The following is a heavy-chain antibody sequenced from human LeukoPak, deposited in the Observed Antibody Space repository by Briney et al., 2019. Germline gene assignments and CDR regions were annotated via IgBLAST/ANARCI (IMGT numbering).Heavy chain of an antibody. J-gene: IGHJ4*02. D-gene: IGHD6-13*01. CDR2: IYYSGST. V-gene: IGHV4-59*01. CDR3: ARDGAGRSFYY. Sequence: SETLSLTRTVSGGSISSYYWSWLRQPPGKGLEWIGCIYYSGSTNHNPSLKSRVTISIDTSKNLFSLRLSSVTAADTAIYYCARDGAGRSFYYWGQGTLVTVSS. CDR1: GGSISSYY.